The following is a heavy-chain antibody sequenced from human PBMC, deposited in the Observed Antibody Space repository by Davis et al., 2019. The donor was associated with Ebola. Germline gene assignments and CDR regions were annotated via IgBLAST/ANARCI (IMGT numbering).Heavy chain of an antibody. CDR2: ISSSSDSR. Sequence: GESLKISCAASGFIFSNYWMSWVRQAPGKGLEWVSYISSSSDSRYYADSVKGRFTISRDNAKNSLYLQMNSLRAEDTAVYYCARDHSSSWYYYYYGMDVWGQGTTVTVSS. J-gene: IGHJ6*02. D-gene: IGHD6-13*01. V-gene: IGHV3-48*01. CDR1: GFIFSNYW. CDR3: ARDHSSSWYYYYYGMDV.